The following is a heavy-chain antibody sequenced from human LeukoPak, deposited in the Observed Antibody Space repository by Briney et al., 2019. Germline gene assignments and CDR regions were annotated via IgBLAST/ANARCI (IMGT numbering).Heavy chain of an antibody. D-gene: IGHD1-26*01. CDR3: ARPTYSGSYSGAFDI. J-gene: IGHJ3*02. Sequence: SETLSLTCAVSGYSISSGYYWGWIRQPPGKGLDWIGSIYNSGSTYYNPSLKIRLTISVDTSKNQFSLKLSSVTAADTAVYYCARPTYSGSYSGAFDIWGQGTMVTVSS. V-gene: IGHV4-38-2*01. CDR1: GYSISSGYY. CDR2: IYNSGST.